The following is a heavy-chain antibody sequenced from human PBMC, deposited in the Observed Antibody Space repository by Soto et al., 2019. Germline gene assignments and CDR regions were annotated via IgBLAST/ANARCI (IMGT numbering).Heavy chain of an antibody. CDR1: GGTFSSYT. CDR3: ARANVDTAMALDY. D-gene: IGHD5-18*01. V-gene: IGHV1-69*02. CDR2: IIPILGIA. Sequence: SVKVSCKASGGTFSSYTISWVRQAPGQGLEWMGRIIPILGIANYAQKFQGRVTITADKSTSTAYMELSSLRSEDTAVYYCARANVDTAMALDYWGQGTLVTVSS. J-gene: IGHJ4*02.